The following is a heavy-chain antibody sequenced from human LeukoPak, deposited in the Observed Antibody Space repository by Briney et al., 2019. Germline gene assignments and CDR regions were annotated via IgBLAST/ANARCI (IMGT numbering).Heavy chain of an antibody. CDR3: ARGGSSWTPDY. V-gene: IGHV3-74*01. CDR2: INSDGSST. J-gene: IGHJ4*02. Sequence: PGGSLRLSCAASGFTFSSNWMHWVRQAPGKGLVWVSRINSDGSSTTYADSVKGRFTISRDNAKNTLYLQMNSLRAEDTAVYYCARGGSSWTPDYWGQGTLVTVSS. CDR1: GFTFSSNW. D-gene: IGHD6-13*01.